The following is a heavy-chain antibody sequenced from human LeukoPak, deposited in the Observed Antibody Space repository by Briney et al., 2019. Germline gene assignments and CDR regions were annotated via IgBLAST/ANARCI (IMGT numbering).Heavy chain of an antibody. D-gene: IGHD6-6*01. Sequence: SETLSLTCTVSGGSISSYYWSWIRQPPGKGLEWIGYIYYGGSTNYNPSLKSRVTISVDTSKNQFSLKLSSVTAADTAVYYCARDRYSSSSGGWFDPWGQGTLVTVSS. J-gene: IGHJ5*02. CDR2: IYYGGST. CDR1: GGSISSYY. V-gene: IGHV4-59*01. CDR3: ARDRYSSSSGGWFDP.